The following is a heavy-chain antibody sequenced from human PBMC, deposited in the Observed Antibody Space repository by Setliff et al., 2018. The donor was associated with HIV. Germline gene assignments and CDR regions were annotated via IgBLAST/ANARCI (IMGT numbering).Heavy chain of an antibody. V-gene: IGHV3-15*01. CDR1: GFTFDNAW. Sequence: PGGSLRLSCTVSGFTFDNAWMAWVRQAPGEGLEWVGHMNSKTRGGAPDYAAPVKGRFTISRDDSKNTFYLQMDSLKTEDTAVYYCSTDLPSSGFFPDYWGQGTLVTVSS. CDR2: MNSKTRGGAP. D-gene: IGHD6-19*01. J-gene: IGHJ4*02. CDR3: STDLPSSGFFPDY.